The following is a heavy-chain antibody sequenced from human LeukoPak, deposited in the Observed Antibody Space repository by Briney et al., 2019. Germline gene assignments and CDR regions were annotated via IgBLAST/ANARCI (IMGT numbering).Heavy chain of an antibody. D-gene: IGHD3-22*01. CDR3: APAGLYDSSGPVDS. CDR2: INPNSGGT. V-gene: IGHV1-2*02. Sequence: ASVKVSCKASGYTFTTYYIHWVRQAPGQGLEWLGWINPNSGGTNYAQKFQGRVTMTRDTSISTAYMELSRLRSDDTAVYYCAPAGLYDSSGPVDSWGQGTLVTVSS. CDR1: GYTFTTYY. J-gene: IGHJ4*02.